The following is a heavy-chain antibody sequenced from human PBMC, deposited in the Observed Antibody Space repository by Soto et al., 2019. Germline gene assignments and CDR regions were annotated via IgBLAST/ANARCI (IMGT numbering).Heavy chain of an antibody. CDR3: ARNRRETGDFDY. CDR1: GYIFTNYD. CDR2: MNPDSRDT. J-gene: IGHJ4*02. Sequence: QVQLVQSGAEVKKPGASVKVSCKTSGYIFTNYDINWVRQATGQGLEWLGWMNPDSRDTGYAQKFQGRLTMTRNTAISTAYMELSSLKSEDTAVYYCARNRRETGDFDYWGQGTLVTVSS. V-gene: IGHV1-8*01. D-gene: IGHD7-27*01.